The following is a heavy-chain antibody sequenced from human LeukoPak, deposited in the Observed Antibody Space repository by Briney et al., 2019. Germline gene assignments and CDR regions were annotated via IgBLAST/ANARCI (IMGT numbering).Heavy chain of an antibody. J-gene: IGHJ4*02. CDR1: GFTFSTYW. CDR2: ISSDGSST. V-gene: IGHV3-74*01. D-gene: IGHD4-23*01. CDR3: AKGGGKVQDY. Sequence: GGSLRLSCAASGFTFSTYWIHRVRQAPGKGLVWVSRISSDGSSTNYADSVKGRFTISRDNAKNTLYLQMNSLRAEDTAVYYCAKGGGKVQDYWGQGTLVTVSS.